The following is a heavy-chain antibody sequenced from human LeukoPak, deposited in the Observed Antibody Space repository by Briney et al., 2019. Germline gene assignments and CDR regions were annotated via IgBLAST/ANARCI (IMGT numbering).Heavy chain of an antibody. D-gene: IGHD2-21*02. CDR2: IYYSGST. V-gene: IGHV4-59*12. CDR3: ARDHVVVTAALDY. CDR1: GGSISSYY. J-gene: IGHJ4*02. Sequence: PSETLSLTCTVSGGSISSYYWSWIRQPPGKGLEWIGSIYYSGSTYYNPSLKSRVTISVDTSKNQFSLKLSSVTAADTAVYYCARDHVVVTAALDYWGQGTLVTVSS.